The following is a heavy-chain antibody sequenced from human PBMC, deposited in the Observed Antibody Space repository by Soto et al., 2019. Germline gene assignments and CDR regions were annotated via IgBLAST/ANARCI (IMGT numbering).Heavy chain of an antibody. CDR3: ARAKVVYYYDSSGFQGWFDP. CDR1: GGTFSSYA. J-gene: IGHJ5*02. V-gene: IGHV1-69*13. CDR2: IIPIFGTA. D-gene: IGHD3-22*01. Sequence: ASVKVSCKASGGTFSSYAISWVRQAPGQGLEWMGGIIPIFGTANYAQKFQGRVTITADESTSTAYMELSSLRSEDTAVYYCARAKVVYYYDSSGFQGWFDPWGQGTLVTVSS.